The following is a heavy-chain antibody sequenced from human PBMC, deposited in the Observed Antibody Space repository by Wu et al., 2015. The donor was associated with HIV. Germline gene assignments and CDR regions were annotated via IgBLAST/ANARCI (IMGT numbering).Heavy chain of an antibody. CDR3: ASGIQAGGANY. CDR2: INPNNGGT. CDR1: GYTFTGYY. Sequence: QVQLVQSGAEVKKPGASVRVSCKASGYTFTGYYMHWVRQAPGQGLEWMGWINPNNGGTNYVQKFEGRVTLARDTSITTAYMDLSRLRVDDSATYYCASGIQAGGANYWGQGTLVTVSS. D-gene: IGHD2-21*01. J-gene: IGHJ4*02. V-gene: IGHV1-2*02.